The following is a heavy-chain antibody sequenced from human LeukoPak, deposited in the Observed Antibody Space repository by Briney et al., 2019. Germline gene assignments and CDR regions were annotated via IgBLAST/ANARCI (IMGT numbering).Heavy chain of an antibody. Sequence: GESLRISCKGSGYRFTNYWIGWVRQMPGKGLEWMGMIYPGDSDTRYRPSFQGQVTISADKSISTAYLQWSSLKASDTAMYYCARRSGPLVYFFFDYWGQGTLVTVSS. D-gene: IGHD6-13*01. CDR3: ARRSGPLVYFFFDY. CDR1: GYRFTNYW. CDR2: IYPGDSDT. J-gene: IGHJ4*02. V-gene: IGHV5-51*01.